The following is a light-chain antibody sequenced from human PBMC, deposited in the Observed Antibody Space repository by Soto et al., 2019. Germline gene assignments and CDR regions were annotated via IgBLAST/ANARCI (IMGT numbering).Light chain of an antibody. CDR2: GAS. Sequence: VLTQSPGTLSLSPGARATLSCRASQSVSSTYLAWYQQKPGQAPRLIMYGASNRATGIPDRFSGSGSGTEFTLTISRLEPEDFAVDDCQQYGSSGTFGQGTKVDIK. CDR1: QSVSSTY. J-gene: IGKJ1*01. V-gene: IGKV3-20*01. CDR3: QQYGSSGT.